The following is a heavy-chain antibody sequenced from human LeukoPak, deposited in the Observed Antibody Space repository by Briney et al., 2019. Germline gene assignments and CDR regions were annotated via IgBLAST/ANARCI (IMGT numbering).Heavy chain of an antibody. CDR3: ARDYYYYNGMDV. V-gene: IGHV3-48*03. J-gene: IGHJ6*02. CDR2: IXSSGSII. CDR1: GFTFXXXX. Sequence: GGSLRLSCXASGFTFXXXXXXXXXXXXXXXXXXVSYIXSSGSIIKXXXXXXXXFTXXXDXAKNSLYLQMNSLRAEDTAVYFCARDYYYYNGMDVWGQGTTVTVSS.